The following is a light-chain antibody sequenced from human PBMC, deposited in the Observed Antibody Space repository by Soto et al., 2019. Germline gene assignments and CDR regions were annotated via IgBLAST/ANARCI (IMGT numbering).Light chain of an antibody. V-gene: IGKV1-27*01. CDR1: QSISNY. Sequence: DIQMTQSPSSLSASVGDRVTITCRASQSISNYLAWYQQKPGKVPKLLIYAASTLQSGVPSRFSGSGSGTDFTLTISSLQPEDVATYYCQKYNSARFTFGPGTKVDIK. CDR2: AAS. CDR3: QKYNSARFT. J-gene: IGKJ3*01.